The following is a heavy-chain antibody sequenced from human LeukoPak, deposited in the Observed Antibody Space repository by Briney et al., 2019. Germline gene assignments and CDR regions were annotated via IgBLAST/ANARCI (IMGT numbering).Heavy chain of an antibody. CDR3: ARDEGYSSSWTYGY. V-gene: IGHV4-4*02. Sequence: SGTLSLTCDVSGVSISTSNRWSWVRQPPGKGLEWIGEIHHSGSTNYNPSLKSRVTISVDTSKNQFSPKLSSVTAADTAVYYCARDEGYSSSWTYGYWGQGTLVTVSS. J-gene: IGHJ4*02. CDR1: GVSISTSNR. D-gene: IGHD6-13*01. CDR2: IHHSGST.